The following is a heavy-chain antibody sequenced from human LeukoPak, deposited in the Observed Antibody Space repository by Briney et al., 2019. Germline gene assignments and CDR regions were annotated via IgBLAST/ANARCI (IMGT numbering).Heavy chain of an antibody. J-gene: IGHJ3*02. D-gene: IGHD3-3*01. Sequence: SETLSFTCTVSGGSISSYYWSWIRQPPGKGLEWIGYIYYSGSTNYNPSLKSRVTMSVDTSKNQFSLKLSSVTAADTAVYYCASEGYYDFWSGWTGSDAFDIWGPGTMVTVSS. V-gene: IGHV4-59*12. CDR3: ASEGYYDFWSGWTGSDAFDI. CDR2: IYYSGST. CDR1: GGSISSYY.